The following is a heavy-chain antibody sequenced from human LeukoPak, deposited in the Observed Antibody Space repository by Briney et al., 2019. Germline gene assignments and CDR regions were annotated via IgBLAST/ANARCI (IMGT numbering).Heavy chain of an antibody. D-gene: IGHD3-22*01. CDR3: ARSETRSSGSNTDY. J-gene: IGHJ4*02. CDR1: GGSISSGGYY. V-gene: IGHV4-31*03. Sequence: PSETLSLTCTVSGGSISSGGYYWSWIRPHPGKGLEWIGYIYYSGSTYYNPSLKSRVTISVDTSKNQFSLKLSSVTAADTAVYYCARSETRSSGSNTDYWGQGTLVTVSS. CDR2: IYYSGST.